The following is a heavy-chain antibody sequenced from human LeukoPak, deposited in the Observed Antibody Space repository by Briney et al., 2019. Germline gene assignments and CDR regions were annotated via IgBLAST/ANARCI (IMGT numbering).Heavy chain of an antibody. J-gene: IGHJ4*02. CDR3: ARVEDYGDYRLYFDY. CDR1: GFTFSSYW. D-gene: IGHD4-17*01. CDR2: INRDGSST. Sequence: GGSLRLSCAASGFTFSSYWMHWVRQAPGKGLVWVSRINRDGSSTSYADSVKGRFTISRDNVKNTLYLQMNNLRAGDTAVYYCARVEDYGDYRLYFDYWGQGTLVTVSS. V-gene: IGHV3-74*01.